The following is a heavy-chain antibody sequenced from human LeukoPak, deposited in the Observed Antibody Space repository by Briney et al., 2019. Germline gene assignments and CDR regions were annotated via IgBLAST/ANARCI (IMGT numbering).Heavy chain of an antibody. J-gene: IGHJ4*02. CDR2: IYHSGSA. V-gene: IGHV4-30-2*01. D-gene: IGHD3-10*01. CDR1: GGSITYYY. CDR3: ARDGGSGSFSFDY. Sequence: SETLSLTCTVSGGSITYYYWNWIRQPPGKGLEWIGYIYHSGSAYYAPSLKSRVTISVDRSKNQFSLQLNSVTAADTAVYYCARDGGSGSFSFDYWGQGTLVTVSS.